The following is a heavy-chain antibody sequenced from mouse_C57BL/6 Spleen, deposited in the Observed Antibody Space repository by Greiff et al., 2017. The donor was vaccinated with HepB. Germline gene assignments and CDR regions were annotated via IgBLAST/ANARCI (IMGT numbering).Heavy chain of an antibody. CDR3: ARWYYGSTYYYAMDY. CDR2: IDPEDGET. V-gene: IGHV14-2*01. J-gene: IGHJ4*01. D-gene: IGHD1-1*01. CDR1: GFNIKDYY. Sequence: VTLKESGAELVKPGASVKLSCTASGFNIKDYYMHWVKQRTEQGLEWIGRIDPEDGETKYAPKFQGKATITADTSSNTAYLQLSSLTSEDTAVYYCARWYYGSTYYYAMDYWGQGTSVTVSS.